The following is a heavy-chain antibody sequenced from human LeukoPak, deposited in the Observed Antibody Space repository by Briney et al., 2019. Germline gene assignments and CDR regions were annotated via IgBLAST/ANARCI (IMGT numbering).Heavy chain of an antibody. CDR3: ARDIGSGWLDAFDI. V-gene: IGHV1-2*02. CDR1: GYTFTGYY. J-gene: IGHJ3*02. CDR2: INPNSGGT. D-gene: IGHD6-19*01. Sequence: AASVKVSCKASGYTFTGYYMHWVRQAPGQGLEWMGWINPNSGGTNYAQKFQGRVTMTRDTSISTAYMELSRLRSDDTAVYYCARDIGSGWLDAFDIWGGEAMVTVAS.